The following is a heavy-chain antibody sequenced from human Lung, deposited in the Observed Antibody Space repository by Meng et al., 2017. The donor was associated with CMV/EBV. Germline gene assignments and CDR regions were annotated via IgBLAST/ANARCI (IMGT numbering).Heavy chain of an antibody. CDR2: IYYSGST. D-gene: IGHD2-2*01. Sequence: SXTXSLXCTVSGGSISSYYWSWIRQPPGKGLEWIGYIYYSGSTNYNPSLKSRVTISVDTSKNQFTLKLSSVTAADTAVYYCARDLGYCSSTSCYYYYGMDVWXQGTTVTVS. CDR3: ARDLGYCSSTSCYYYYGMDV. CDR1: GGSISSYY. V-gene: IGHV4-59*01. J-gene: IGHJ6*02.